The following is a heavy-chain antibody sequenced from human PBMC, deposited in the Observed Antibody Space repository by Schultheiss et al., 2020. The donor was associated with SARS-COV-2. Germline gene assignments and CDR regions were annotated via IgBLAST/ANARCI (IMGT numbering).Heavy chain of an antibody. V-gene: IGHV4-61*01. J-gene: IGHJ6*02. CDR2: IYYTGST. D-gene: IGHD2-15*01. CDR1: GGSVSSGSYY. Sequence: SETLSLTCTVSGGSVSSGSYYWSWIRQPPGKGLEWIGYIYYTGSTNYNPSLKSRVTISVDTSKKQFSLKLSSVTAADTAVYYCARDFCFASSGGSCHRSQGASDYYGMDVWGQGTTVTVSS. CDR3: ARDFCFASSGGSCHRSQGASDYYGMDV.